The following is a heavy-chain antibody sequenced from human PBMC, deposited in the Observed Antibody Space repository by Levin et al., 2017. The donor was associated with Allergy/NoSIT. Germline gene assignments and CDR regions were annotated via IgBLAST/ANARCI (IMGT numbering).Heavy chain of an antibody. J-gene: IGHJ4*02. CDR1: GDSISSGDYY. CDR3: ARATYYCSSTSCLLGNFDY. CDR2: IYYSGNT. D-gene: IGHD2-2*01. V-gene: IGHV4-31*03. Sequence: SETLSLTCSVSGDSISSGDYYWSWIRQHPGKGLEWIGYIYYSGNTYYNPSLKSRVTISVDTSKNQFSLNLSSVTAADTAVYYCARATYYCSSTSCLLGNFDYWGQGTLVTVSS.